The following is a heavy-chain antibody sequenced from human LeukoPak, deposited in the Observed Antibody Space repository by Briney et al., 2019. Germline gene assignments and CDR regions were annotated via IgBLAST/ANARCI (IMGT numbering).Heavy chain of an antibody. D-gene: IGHD3-22*01. CDR3: ARAGDYYDSSGYSLRY. CDR2: IYYSGST. CDR1: GGSISSGGYY. Sequence: SETLSLTCTVSGGSISSGGYYWSWIRQHPGKGLEWIGYIYYSGSTYYNPSLKSRVTISVDTSKNQFSLKLSSATAADTAVYYCARAGDYYDSSGYSLRYWGQGTLVTVSS. V-gene: IGHV4-31*03. J-gene: IGHJ4*02.